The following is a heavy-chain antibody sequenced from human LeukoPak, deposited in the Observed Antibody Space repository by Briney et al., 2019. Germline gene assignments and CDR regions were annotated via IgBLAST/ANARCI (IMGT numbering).Heavy chain of an antibody. J-gene: IGHJ3*02. CDR3: ARDGGPDAFDI. CDR2: ISSSSSYI. CDR1: GFTFSSYT. D-gene: IGHD3-16*01. V-gene: IGHV3-21*01. Sequence: GGSLRLSCAASGFTFSSYTMNWVRQAPGKGLEWVSSISSSSSYIYYADSVKGRFTISRDNSKNTLYLQMNSLRAEDTAVYYCARDGGPDAFDIWGQGTMVTVSS.